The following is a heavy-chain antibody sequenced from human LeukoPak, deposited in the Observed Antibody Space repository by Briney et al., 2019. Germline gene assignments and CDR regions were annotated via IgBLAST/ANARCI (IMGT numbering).Heavy chain of an antibody. D-gene: IGHD6-13*01. CDR3: ASNSSSWYWFDY. CDR1: GFAFSSYA. Sequence: HPGGSLRLSCAASGFAFSSYAMSWVRQAPGKGLEWVSAISGSGGSTYYADSVKGRFTISRDNSKNTLYLQMNSLRAEDTAVYYCASNSSSWYWFDYWGQGTLVTVSS. CDR2: ISGSGGST. J-gene: IGHJ4*02. V-gene: IGHV3-23*01.